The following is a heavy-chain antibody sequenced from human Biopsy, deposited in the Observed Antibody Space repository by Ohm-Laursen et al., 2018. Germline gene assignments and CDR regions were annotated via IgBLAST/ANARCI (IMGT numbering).Heavy chain of an antibody. J-gene: IGHJ4*02. CDR2: VHYSGAT. CDR1: DGSINSNDYY. CDR3: ATTTMDTSGWFGNYFDS. Sequence: TLSLTCTVSDGSINSNDYYWGWIRQAPGKGLEWLGSVHYSGATYYNPPLTSRATISVDTAKNQFFLKLRSATAADTAVYYCATTTMDTSGWFGNYFDSWGQGTLVTVSA. D-gene: IGHD6-19*01. V-gene: IGHV4-39*01.